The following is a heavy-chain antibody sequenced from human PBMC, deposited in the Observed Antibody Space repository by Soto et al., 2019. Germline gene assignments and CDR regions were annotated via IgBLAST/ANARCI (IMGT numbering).Heavy chain of an antibody. CDR2: ISYDGSNK. J-gene: IGHJ6*02. CDR1: GFTFSSYG. Sequence: GGSLRLSCAASGFTFSSYGMHWVRQAPGKGLEWVAVISYDGSNKYYADSVKGRFTISRDNSKNTLYLQMNSLRAEDTAAYYCAKVRGCSGGSCYYYYYGMDAWGQGTTVTVSS. D-gene: IGHD2-15*01. CDR3: AKVRGCSGGSCYYYYYGMDA. V-gene: IGHV3-30*18.